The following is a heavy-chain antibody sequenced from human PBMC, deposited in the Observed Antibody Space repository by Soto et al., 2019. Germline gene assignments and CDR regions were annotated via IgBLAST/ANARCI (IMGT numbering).Heavy chain of an antibody. J-gene: IGHJ4*02. CDR1: GFTFSSYA. D-gene: IGHD6-19*01. Sequence: GGSLRLSCAASGFTFSSYAMHWVRQAPGKGLEYVSAISSNGGSTYYANSVKGRFTISRDNSKNTLYLQMGSLRAEDMAVYYCARAGKQDSSGWYGGYFDYWGQGTLVTVSS. CDR3: ARAGKQDSSGWYGGYFDY. CDR2: ISSNGGST. V-gene: IGHV3-64*01.